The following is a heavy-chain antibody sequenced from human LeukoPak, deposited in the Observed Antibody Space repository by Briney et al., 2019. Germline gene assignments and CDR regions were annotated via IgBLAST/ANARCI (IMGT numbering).Heavy chain of an antibody. CDR2: INHSGST. D-gene: IGHD3-10*01. V-gene: IGHV4-34*01. CDR1: GGSFSSYY. Sequence: PSETLSLTCAVYGGSFSSYYWSWIRQPPGKGLEWIGEINHSGSTNYNPSLKSRVTISVDTSKNQFSLKLSSVTAADTAVYYCARDHYDGSGSYGDYYYGMDVWGKGTTVTVSS. J-gene: IGHJ6*04. CDR3: ARDHYDGSGSYGDYYYGMDV.